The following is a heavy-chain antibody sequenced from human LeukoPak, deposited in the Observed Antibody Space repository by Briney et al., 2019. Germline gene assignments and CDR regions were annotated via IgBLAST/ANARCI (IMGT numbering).Heavy chain of an antibody. CDR3: ARRAGAYSHPYDY. V-gene: IGHV3-23*01. CDR1: GFTFSSYA. D-gene: IGHD4/OR15-4a*01. J-gene: IGHJ4*02. Sequence: RPGGSLRLSCAASGFTFSSYAMSWVRQAPGKGLEWVSAISGSGGSTYYADSVKGRFTISRDNSKNTLYLQMNSLRAEDTAVYYCARRAGAYSHPYDYWGQGTLVTVSS. CDR2: ISGSGGST.